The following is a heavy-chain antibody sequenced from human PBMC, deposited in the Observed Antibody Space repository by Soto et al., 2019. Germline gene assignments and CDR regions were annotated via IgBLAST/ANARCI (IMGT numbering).Heavy chain of an antibody. V-gene: IGHV3-23*01. D-gene: IGHD1-20*01. CDR1: GFSFSSYA. Sequence: PGGSLILSCAASGFSFSSYAMNWVRQAPGRGLEWVSAINGSGDSTYYADSVKGRFTISRDNSKNTLSLQMSSLRAGDTAVYYCVKDSYRRRIDSWCPGTLGTGS. CDR2: INGSGDST. J-gene: IGHJ4*02. CDR3: VKDSYRRRIDS.